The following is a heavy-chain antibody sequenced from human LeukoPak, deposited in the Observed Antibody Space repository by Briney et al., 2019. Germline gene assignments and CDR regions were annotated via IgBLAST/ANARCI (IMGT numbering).Heavy chain of an antibody. D-gene: IGHD3-10*01. CDR1: GGSISSGVYY. Sequence: SQTLSLTCTVSGGSISSGVYYWSWIRQHPGKGLEWIGYIYYSGSTYYNPSLKSRVTISVDTSKNQFSLKLSSVTAADTAVYYCARALALGSGSYVGFDYWGQGTLVTVSS. CDR3: ARALALGSGSYVGFDY. J-gene: IGHJ4*02. CDR2: IYYSGST. V-gene: IGHV4-31*03.